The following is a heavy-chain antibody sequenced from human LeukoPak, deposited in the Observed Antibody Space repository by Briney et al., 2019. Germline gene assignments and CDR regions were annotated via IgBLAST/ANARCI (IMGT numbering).Heavy chain of an antibody. CDR3: ARVVSSSWFAWFDP. Sequence: SETLSLTCTVSGGSISSSSYYWGWIRQPPGKGLEWIGRIYYSGSTYYNPSLKSRVTISVDTSKNQFSLKLSSVTAADTAVYYCARVVSSSWFAWFDPWGQGTLVTVSS. CDR2: IYYSGST. CDR1: GGSISSSSYY. J-gene: IGHJ5*02. D-gene: IGHD6-13*01. V-gene: IGHV4-39*07.